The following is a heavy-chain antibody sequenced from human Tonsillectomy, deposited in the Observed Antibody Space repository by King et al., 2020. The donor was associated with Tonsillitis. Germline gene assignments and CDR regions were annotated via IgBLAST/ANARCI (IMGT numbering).Heavy chain of an antibody. J-gene: IGHJ3*01. CDR1: GGSISSSSYY. V-gene: IGHV4-39*07. CDR3: ARDRMATVDDAFDL. D-gene: IGHD5-24*01. Sequence: LQLQESGPRLVKPSETLSLTCTVSGGSISSSSYYWGWIRQPPGKGLEWIGSIYYSGTTYYNPSLKSRVTISVDTSKSQFSLKVSSVTAAGTAVYYCARDRMATVDDAFDLWGQGNMVTVSS. CDR2: IYYSGTT.